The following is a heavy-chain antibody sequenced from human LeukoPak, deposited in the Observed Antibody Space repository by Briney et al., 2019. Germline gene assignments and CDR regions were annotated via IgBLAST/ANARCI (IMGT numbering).Heavy chain of an antibody. CDR2: ISSSSDYI. D-gene: IGHD2-2*02. J-gene: IGHJ6*03. CDR3: AREGVVVPAAIKGYYYYYMDV. Sequence: GSLRLSCAASGFTLNSYSMDWVRQAPGKGLEWVSSISSSSDYIYYADSVKGRFTISRDNAKNSLYLQMNSLRAEDTAVYYCAREGVVVPAAIKGYYYYYMDVWGKGTTVTVSS. V-gene: IGHV3-21*01. CDR1: GFTLNSYS.